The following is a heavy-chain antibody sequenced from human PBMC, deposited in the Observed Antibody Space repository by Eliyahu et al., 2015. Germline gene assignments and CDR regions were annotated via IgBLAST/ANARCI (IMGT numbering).Heavy chain of an antibody. D-gene: IGHD1-26*01. CDR3: TTDPGNWWELPDFDY. Sequence: EVQLVESGGGLVKPGGSLRLSCAASGFTFSNAWMNWVRQAPGKGLEWVGRIKSKTERGTTDYAAPVKGRFIISRDDSKNTLYLQMNGLKTEDTAVYYCTTDPGNWWELPDFDYWGQGTLVAVSS. J-gene: IGHJ4*02. CDR2: IKSKTERGTT. CDR1: GFTFSNAW. V-gene: IGHV3-15*01.